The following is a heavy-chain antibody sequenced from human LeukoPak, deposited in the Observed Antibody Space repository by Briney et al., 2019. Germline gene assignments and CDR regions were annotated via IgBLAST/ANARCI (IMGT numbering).Heavy chain of an antibody. CDR2: VHTTGST. D-gene: IGHD5-18*01. V-gene: IGHV4-4*07. J-gene: IGHJ4*02. CDR3: ARGYSYGQDFDY. CDR1: GGSIRSYY. Sequence: SETLSLTCTASGGSIRSYYWSWIRQPAGKGLEWIGRVHTTGSTNFNPSLRSRVSMSVDTSKNQFSLKLSSVTAADTAVYYCARGYSYGQDFDYWGQGTLVTVSS.